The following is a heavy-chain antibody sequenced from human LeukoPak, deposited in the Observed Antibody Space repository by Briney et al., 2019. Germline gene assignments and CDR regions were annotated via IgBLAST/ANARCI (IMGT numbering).Heavy chain of an antibody. CDR3: AKGPYYDILTGYRRHYYMDV. Sequence: GGSLRLSCAASGFTFSSYAMHWVRQAPGKGLEWVAVISYDGSNKYYADSVKGRFTISRDNSKNTLFLQMNSLRAEDTAVYYCAKGPYYDILTGYRRHYYMDVWGKGTTVTISS. D-gene: IGHD3-9*01. CDR2: ISYDGSNK. V-gene: IGHV3-30*04. CDR1: GFTFSSYA. J-gene: IGHJ6*03.